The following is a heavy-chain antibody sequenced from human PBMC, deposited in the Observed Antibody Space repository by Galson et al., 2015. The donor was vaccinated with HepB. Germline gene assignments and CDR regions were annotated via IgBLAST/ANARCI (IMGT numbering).Heavy chain of an antibody. CDR2: INPNSGGT. CDR3: ARDRRYCSGGSCYGAGYYGMDV. CDR1: GYTFTGYY. Sequence: SCAASGYTFTGYYMHWVRQAPGQGLEWMGWINPNSGGTNYAQKFQGWVTMTRDTSISTAYMELSRLRSDDTAVYYCARDRRYCSGGSCYGAGYYGMDVWGQGTTVTVSS. J-gene: IGHJ6*02. V-gene: IGHV1-2*04. D-gene: IGHD2-15*01.